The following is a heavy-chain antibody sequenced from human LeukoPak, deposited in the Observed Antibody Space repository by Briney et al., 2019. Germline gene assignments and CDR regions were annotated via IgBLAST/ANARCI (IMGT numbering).Heavy chain of an antibody. D-gene: IGHD6-13*01. CDR1: GFTFDDYG. J-gene: IGHJ4*02. V-gene: IGHV3-20*04. Sequence: GGSLRLSCAASGFTFDDYGMSWVRQAPGKGLEWVSGINWNGGSTGYADSVKGRFTISRDNAKNSLYLQMNSLRAEDTAVYYCARALYSSSWYPSFDYWGQGTLVTVSS. CDR3: ARALYSSSWYPSFDY. CDR2: INWNGGST.